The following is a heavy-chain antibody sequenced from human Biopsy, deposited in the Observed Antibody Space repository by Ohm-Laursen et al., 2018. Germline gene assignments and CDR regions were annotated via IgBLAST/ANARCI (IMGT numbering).Heavy chain of an antibody. D-gene: IGHD2-21*01. CDR1: GYTVTDFS. CDR3: AADISDWNFDY. Sequence: GASVKVSCKVSGYTVTDFSMHWVRQAPGKGLEWMGGFAPENGKTIYAQKFQGRVTMTEDTSTDTAYMELSSLRSEDTALYYCAADISDWNFDYWGQGTLVTVSS. J-gene: IGHJ4*02. V-gene: IGHV1-24*01. CDR2: FAPENGKT.